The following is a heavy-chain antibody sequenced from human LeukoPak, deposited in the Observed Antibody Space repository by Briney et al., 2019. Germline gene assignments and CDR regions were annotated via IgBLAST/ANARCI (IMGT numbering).Heavy chain of an antibody. J-gene: IGHJ4*02. CDR3: ASGSDSSGFGFDY. D-gene: IGHD3-22*01. Sequence: SVKVSCKASGGTFSSYATSWVRQAPGQGLEWMGRIIPIFGTANYAQKLQGRVTITTDESTSTAYMELSSLRSEDTAVYYCASGSDSSGFGFDYWGQGTLVTVSS. CDR1: GGTFSSYA. V-gene: IGHV1-69*05. CDR2: IIPIFGTA.